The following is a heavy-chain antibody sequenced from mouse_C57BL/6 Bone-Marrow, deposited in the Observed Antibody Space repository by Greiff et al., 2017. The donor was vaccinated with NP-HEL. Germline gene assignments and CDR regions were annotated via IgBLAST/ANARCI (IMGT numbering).Heavy chain of an antibody. J-gene: IGHJ2*01. D-gene: IGHD1-1*01. CDR3: EREGGSSKYYFGY. CDR1: GYTFTSYW. Sequence: QVQLQQPGAELVMPGASVKLSCKASGYTFTSYWMHWVKQRPGQGLEWIGEIDPSDSYTNYNQKFKGKSTLTVDKSSSTAYMQLSSVTSEDAAVYYWEREGGSSKYYFGYWGQGTTLTVSS. V-gene: IGHV1-69*01. CDR2: IDPSDSYT.